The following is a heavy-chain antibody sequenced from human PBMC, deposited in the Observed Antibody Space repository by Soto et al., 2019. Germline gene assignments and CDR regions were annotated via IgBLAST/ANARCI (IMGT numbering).Heavy chain of an antibody. CDR3: ARHYAYGDYPPMDV. CDR1: GFTFSSYS. J-gene: IGHJ6*04. V-gene: IGHV3-21*01. Sequence: EVQLVESGGGLVKPGGSLRLSCAASGFTFSSYSMNWVRQAPGKGLEWVSSISASSSYIYYADSLKGRFTISRDNAKKSLYLQMNSLRAEDTAVFYCARHYAYGDYPPMDVWGKGTTVTVSS. D-gene: IGHD4-17*01. CDR2: ISASSSYI.